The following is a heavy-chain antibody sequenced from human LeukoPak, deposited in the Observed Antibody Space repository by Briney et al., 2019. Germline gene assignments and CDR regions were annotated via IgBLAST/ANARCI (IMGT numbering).Heavy chain of an antibody. J-gene: IGHJ4*02. V-gene: IGHV3-48*02. CDR1: GFTLSTYS. CDR3: ARDRVVGATHYFDY. D-gene: IGHD1-26*01. Sequence: PGGSLRLSCVISGFTLSTYSMNWVRHAPGKGVEWVSYISSSSSTIYHADSVKGRFTISRDNAKNSLYLQMNSLRDEDTAVYYCARDRVVGATHYFDYWGQGTLVTVSS. CDR2: ISSSSSTI.